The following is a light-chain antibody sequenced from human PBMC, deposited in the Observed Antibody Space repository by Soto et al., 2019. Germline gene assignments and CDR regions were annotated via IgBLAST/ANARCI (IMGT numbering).Light chain of an antibody. CDR1: QSVIRY. J-gene: IGKJ1*01. Sequence: EIVLTQSPATLSLSPGERATLSCRASQSVIRYLAWYQQKPGQAPRLLIYGASTRATDMPGRFSGRGSGTEFTLTISSLQSEDYAVYYCQQYRNWPRTFGQGTKVDI. V-gene: IGKV3-15*01. CDR3: QQYRNWPRT. CDR2: GAS.